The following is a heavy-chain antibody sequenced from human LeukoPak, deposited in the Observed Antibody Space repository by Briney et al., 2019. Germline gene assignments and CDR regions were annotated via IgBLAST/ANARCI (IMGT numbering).Heavy chain of an antibody. Sequence: GGSLRLSCAASGFTFNSYSLSWVRQAPGKGLEWVSGITSSGGRTYYADSVKGRFTISRDNSKNTLYLQMNSLRAEDTAIYYCAKDLRDFDYWGQGTLVTVSS. CDR3: AKDLRDFDY. J-gene: IGHJ4*02. V-gene: IGHV3-23*01. D-gene: IGHD3-9*01. CDR2: ITSSGGRT. CDR1: GFTFNSYS.